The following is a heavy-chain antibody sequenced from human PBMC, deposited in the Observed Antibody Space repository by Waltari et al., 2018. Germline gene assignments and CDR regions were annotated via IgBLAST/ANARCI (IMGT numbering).Heavy chain of an antibody. CDR1: GYTFTGYY. J-gene: IGHJ4*02. CDR2: INPNSGGT. CDR3: ARDGEDYYDSSGYYNY. V-gene: IGHV1-2*02. Sequence: QVQLVQSGAEVKKPGASVKVSCKASGYTFTGYYMHWVRKAPGQGLEWMGWINPNSGGTNDAQKFQGRVTMTRDTSISTAYMELSRLRSDDTAVYYYARDGEDYYDSSGYYNYWGQGTLVTVSS. D-gene: IGHD3-22*01.